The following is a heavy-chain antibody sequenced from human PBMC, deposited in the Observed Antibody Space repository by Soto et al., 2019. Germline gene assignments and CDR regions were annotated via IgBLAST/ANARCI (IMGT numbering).Heavy chain of an antibody. D-gene: IGHD2-2*02. J-gene: IGHJ4*02. CDR3: AMEYCSSTSCYRDY. CDR1: GGTFSSYT. CDR2: IIPILGIA. Sequence: QVQLVQSGAEVKKPGSSVKVSCKASGGTFSSYTISWVRQAPGQGLTWMGRIIPILGIANYAQKIQGRVTITADKSTSTAYMELSSVRSEDTAVYYCAMEYCSSTSCYRDYWGQGTLVTVSS. V-gene: IGHV1-69*02.